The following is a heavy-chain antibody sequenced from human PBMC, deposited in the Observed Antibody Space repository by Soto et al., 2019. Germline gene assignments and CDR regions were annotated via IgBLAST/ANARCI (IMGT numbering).Heavy chain of an antibody. CDR3: ARAREPKYSSAKFFDI. CDR2: IYSAGST. V-gene: IGHV3-53*01. CDR1: GLTVRSSY. D-gene: IGHD5-18*01. Sequence: GGSLRLSCAASGLTVRSSYMSWVRQAPGKGLQWVSVIYSAGSTYYANSVKGRFTISRDISTNMVYLQMSSLTDEDTAVYYCARAREPKYSSAKFFDIWGQGALVTVSS. J-gene: IGHJ4*02.